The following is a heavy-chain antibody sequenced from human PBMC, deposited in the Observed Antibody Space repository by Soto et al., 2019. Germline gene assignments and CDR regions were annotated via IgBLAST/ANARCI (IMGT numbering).Heavy chain of an antibody. D-gene: IGHD4-17*01. Sequence: SGPTLVNPTQTLTLTCPFSGFSLSTSGVGVGWIRQPPGKALEWLALIYWNDDKRYSPSLKSRLTITKDTSKNQVVLTMTNMDPVDTATYYCAHSRSTVTTDNWFDPWGQGTLVTVSS. J-gene: IGHJ5*02. CDR1: GFSLSTSGVG. CDR2: IYWNDDK. V-gene: IGHV2-5*01. CDR3: AHSRSTVTTDNWFDP.